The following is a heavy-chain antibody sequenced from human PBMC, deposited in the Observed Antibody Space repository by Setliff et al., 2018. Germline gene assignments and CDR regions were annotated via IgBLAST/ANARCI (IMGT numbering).Heavy chain of an antibody. D-gene: IGHD3-22*01. CDR2: MNPNSGNT. CDR3: AYDSSGYYPGY. Sequence: ASVKVSCKASGYTFTNYGISWVRQATGQGLEWMGWMNPNSGNTGYAQKFQGRVTMTRNTSISTAYMELRSLRSDDTAVYICAYDSSGYYPGYWGQGTLVTVSS. V-gene: IGHV1-8*02. CDR1: GYTFTNYG. J-gene: IGHJ4*02.